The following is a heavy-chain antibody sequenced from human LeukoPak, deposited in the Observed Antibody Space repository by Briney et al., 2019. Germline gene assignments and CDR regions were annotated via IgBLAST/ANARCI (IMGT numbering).Heavy chain of an antibody. CDR1: GFTFRSYW. CDR2: IHSDGSST. V-gene: IGHV3-74*01. Sequence: GGSLRLSCAASGFTFRSYWMQWVRQAPGKGLVWVSHIHSDGSSTSYADSVHGRFTISRDNAKNTLYLQMNSLRAEDTAVYYCARHNYGYDYWGQGTLVTVSS. J-gene: IGHJ4*02. CDR3: ARHNYGYDY. D-gene: IGHD3-10*01.